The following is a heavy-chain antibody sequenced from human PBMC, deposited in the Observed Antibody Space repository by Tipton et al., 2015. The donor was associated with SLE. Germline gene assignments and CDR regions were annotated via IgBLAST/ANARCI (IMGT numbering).Heavy chain of an antibody. Sequence: TLSLTCAVYGGSFSGYYWSWIRQPPGKGLEWIGEINHSGSTNYNPSLKSRVTISVDTSKNQFSLKLSSVTAADTAVYYCARGSWGDYDFWSGKGAFDIWGQGTMVTVSS. CDR2: INHSGST. CDR1: GGSFSGYY. V-gene: IGHV4-34*01. CDR3: ARGSWGDYDFWSGKGAFDI. J-gene: IGHJ3*02. D-gene: IGHD3-3*01.